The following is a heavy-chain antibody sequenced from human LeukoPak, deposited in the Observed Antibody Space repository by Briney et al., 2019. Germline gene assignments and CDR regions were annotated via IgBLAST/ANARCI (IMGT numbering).Heavy chain of an antibody. J-gene: IGHJ4*02. CDR1: GGSISSSSYY. V-gene: IGHV4-39*07. D-gene: IGHD4-17*01. CDR2: IYYTGNT. Sequence: PSETLSLTCTVSGGSISSSSYYWGWIRQPPGKGLEWIGSIYYTGNTYYNPSLKSRVTISRDTSKNQFSLRLSSVTAADTAVYYCARDPLPPYGDYALIFDYWGQGTLVAVSS. CDR3: ARDPLPPYGDYALIFDY.